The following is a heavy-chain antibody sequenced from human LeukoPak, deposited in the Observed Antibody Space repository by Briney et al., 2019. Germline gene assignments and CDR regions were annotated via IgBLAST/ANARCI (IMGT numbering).Heavy chain of an antibody. CDR3: AGTYCGGDCSRADAFDI. J-gene: IGHJ3*02. V-gene: IGHV5-51*01. Sequence: GESLKISGKGSGYSFTSYWIGWVRQMPGKGLEGMGIIYPGDSDTRYSPSFQGQVTISAAKSISTAYLQWSSLKASDTAMYYCAGTYCGGDCSRADAFDIWGQGTMVTVSS. CDR1: GYSFTSYW. CDR2: IYPGDSDT. D-gene: IGHD2-21*02.